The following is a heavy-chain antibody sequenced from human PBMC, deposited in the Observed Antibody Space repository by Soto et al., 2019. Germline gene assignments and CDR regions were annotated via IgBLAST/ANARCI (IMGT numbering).Heavy chain of an antibody. J-gene: IGHJ4*02. CDR1: GGSISSGGYY. CDR2: IYYSGST. D-gene: IGHD5-12*01. CDR3: ARWLRGATTSFDY. V-gene: IGHV4-31*03. Sequence: SETLSLTCTVSGGSISSGGYYWSWIRQHPGKGLEWIGYIYYSGSTYYNPSLKSRVTISVDTSKNQFSLKLSSVTAADTAVYYCARWLRGATTSFDYWGQGTLVTVSS.